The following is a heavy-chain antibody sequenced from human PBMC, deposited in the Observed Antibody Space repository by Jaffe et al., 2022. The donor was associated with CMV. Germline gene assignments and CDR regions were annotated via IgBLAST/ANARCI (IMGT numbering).Heavy chain of an antibody. V-gene: IGHV5-10-1*03. CDR3: ASLAFRVVPAADTNDAFDI. CDR2: IDPSDSYT. Sequence: EVQLVQSGAEVKKPGESLRISCKGSGYSFTSYWISWVRQMPGKGLEWMGRIDPSDSYTNYSPSFQGHVTISADKSISTAYLQWSSLKASDTAMYYCASLAFRVVPAADTNDAFDIWGQGTMVTVSS. D-gene: IGHD2-2*01. CDR1: GYSFTSYW. J-gene: IGHJ3*02.